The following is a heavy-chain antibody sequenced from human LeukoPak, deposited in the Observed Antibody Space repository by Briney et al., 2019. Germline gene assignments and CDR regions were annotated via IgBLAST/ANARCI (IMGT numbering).Heavy chain of an antibody. CDR1: GGSIRSYF. V-gene: IGHV4-59*01. Sequence: SETLSLTCTVSGGSIRSYFWSWIRQPPGKGLEWIAYIHYSGITNYNPSLESRVTISADTSKNQFSLELNSVTAADTAVYYCAKDRREVPNFGVEPAFDIWGQGTMVTVSS. J-gene: IGHJ3*02. CDR3: AKDRREVPNFGVEPAFDI. D-gene: IGHD3-3*01. CDR2: IHYSGIT.